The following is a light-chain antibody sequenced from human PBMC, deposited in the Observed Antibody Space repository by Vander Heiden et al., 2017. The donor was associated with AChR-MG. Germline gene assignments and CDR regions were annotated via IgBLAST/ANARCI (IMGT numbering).Light chain of an antibody. CDR2: KAS. V-gene: IGKV1-5*03. J-gene: IGKJ4*01. CDR3: QQYNSYVT. CDR1: QSISSW. Sequence: DIQMTPSPSTLSASVADTVTITSRASQSISSWLAWYQQKPGKAPKLRIYKASSLESGVPSRFSGSGSGTEFTLTISSLQPDDFATYYCQQYNSYVTFGGGTKVEIK.